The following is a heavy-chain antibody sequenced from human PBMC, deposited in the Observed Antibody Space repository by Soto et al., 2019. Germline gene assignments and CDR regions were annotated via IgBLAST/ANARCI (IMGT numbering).Heavy chain of an antibody. CDR2: ISAYNGNT. J-gene: IGHJ4*02. Sequence: GASVKVSCKASGYTFTSYGISWVRQAPGQGLEWMGWISAYNGNTNYAQKLQGRVTMTTDTSTSTAYMELRSLRSDDTAVYYCARGTQWLVPRGVLDCFDYWGQGTLVTVSS. V-gene: IGHV1-18*01. CDR1: GYTFTSYG. CDR3: ARGTQWLVPRGVLDCFDY. D-gene: IGHD6-19*01.